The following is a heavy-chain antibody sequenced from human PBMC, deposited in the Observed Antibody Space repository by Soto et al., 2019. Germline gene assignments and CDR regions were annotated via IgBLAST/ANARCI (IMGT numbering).Heavy chain of an antibody. Sequence: QVQLVQSGAEVKKPGSSVKVSCKASGGTFSSYAISWVRQDPGQGLECMGGIIPIFGTANYAQKFQGRVTSSADESTSTAYMELSSLRSEDTAVYSCARDGTYYYDSSGSKLTTPLACWGQGTLVTVSS. J-gene: IGHJ4*02. CDR1: GGTFSSYA. CDR3: ARDGTYYYDSSGSKLTTPLAC. D-gene: IGHD3-22*01. V-gene: IGHV1-69*01. CDR2: IIPIFGTA.